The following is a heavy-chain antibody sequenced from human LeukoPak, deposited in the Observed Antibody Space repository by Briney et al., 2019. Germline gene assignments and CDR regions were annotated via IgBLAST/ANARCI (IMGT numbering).Heavy chain of an antibody. V-gene: IGHV3-30*04. J-gene: IGHJ3*02. CDR3: AREERGAFDI. Sequence: GRSLRLSCAASGFTFSGYAMHWVRQAPGKGLEWVAVISYDGRNKYYADSVKDRFTISRDNSKTTLYLEMNSLGAEDTAVYYCAREERGAFDIWGQGTMVTVSS. CDR1: GFTFSGYA. CDR2: ISYDGRNK.